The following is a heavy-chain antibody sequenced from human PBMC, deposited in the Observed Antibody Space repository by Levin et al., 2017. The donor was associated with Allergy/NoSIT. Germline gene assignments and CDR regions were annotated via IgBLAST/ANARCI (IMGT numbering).Heavy chain of an antibody. J-gene: IGHJ3*02. D-gene: IGHD3-3*01. CDR3: ARVYDFWSGYYTAAFDI. Sequence: SQTLSLTCAVYGGSFSGYYWSWIRQPPGKGLEWIGEINHSGSTNYNPSLKSRVTISVDTSKNQFSLKLSSVTAADTAVYYCARVYDFWSGYYTAAFDIWGQGTMVTVSS. V-gene: IGHV4-34*01. CDR1: GGSFSGYY. CDR2: INHSGST.